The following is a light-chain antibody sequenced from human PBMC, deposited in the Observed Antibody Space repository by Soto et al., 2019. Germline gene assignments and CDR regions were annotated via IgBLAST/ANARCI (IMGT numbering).Light chain of an antibody. CDR3: QSYDSSLSGYVV. CDR2: GNS. CDR1: SSNIGAGYD. V-gene: IGLV1-40*01. Sequence: QSVLTQPPSVSGAPGQRVTISCTGSSSNIGAGYDVHWYQQLPGTAPKLLIYGNSNRPSGVPDRFSGSKSGTSASLAIIGLQAEDEADYYCQSYDSSLSGYVVFGGGTKLTVL. J-gene: IGLJ2*01.